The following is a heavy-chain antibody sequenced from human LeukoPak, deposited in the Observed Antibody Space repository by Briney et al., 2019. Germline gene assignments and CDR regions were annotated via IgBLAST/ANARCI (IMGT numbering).Heavy chain of an antibody. J-gene: IGHJ3*02. D-gene: IGHD2-2*01. CDR3: ARGVRPLPCSSTSCLHDAFDI. V-gene: IGHV1-8*03. CDR1: GYTFTSYD. Sequence: GTSVKASCKASGYTFTSYDINWVRQATGQGLEWMGWMNPNSGNTGYAQKFQGRVTITRNTSISTAYMELSSLRSEDTAVYYCARGVRPLPCSSTSCLHDAFDIWGQGTMVTVSS. CDR2: MNPNSGNT.